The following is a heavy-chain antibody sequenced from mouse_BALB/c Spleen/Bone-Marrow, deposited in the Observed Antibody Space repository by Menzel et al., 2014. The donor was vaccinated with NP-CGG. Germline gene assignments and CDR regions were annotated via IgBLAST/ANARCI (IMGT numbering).Heavy chain of an antibody. D-gene: IGHD1-2*01. CDR1: GFNIKDTY. J-gene: IGHJ4*01. CDR3: ARSHYYGSYAMDY. V-gene: IGHV14-3*02. Sequence: EVKLQESGAELVKPGASVKLSCTASGFNIKDTYMHWVKQRPEQGLEWIGRIDPANGNTKYDPKFQGKATITADTSSNTAYLQLSSLTSEDTAVYYCARSHYYGSYAMDYWGQGTSVTVSS. CDR2: IDPANGNT.